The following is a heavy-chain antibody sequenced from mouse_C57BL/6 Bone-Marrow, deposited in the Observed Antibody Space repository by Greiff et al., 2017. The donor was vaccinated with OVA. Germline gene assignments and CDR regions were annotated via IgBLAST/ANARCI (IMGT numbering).Heavy chain of an antibody. V-gene: IGHV3-6*01. CDR3: ARVRIYYYGSSYFDY. J-gene: IGHJ2*01. Sequence: EVQRVESGPGLVKPSQSLSLTCSVTGYSITSGYYWNWIRQFPGNKLEWMGYISYDGSNNYNPSLKNRISITRDTSKNQFFLKLNSVTTEDTATYYCARVRIYYYGSSYFDYWGQGTTLTVSS. D-gene: IGHD1-1*01. CDR1: GYSITSGYY. CDR2: ISYDGSN.